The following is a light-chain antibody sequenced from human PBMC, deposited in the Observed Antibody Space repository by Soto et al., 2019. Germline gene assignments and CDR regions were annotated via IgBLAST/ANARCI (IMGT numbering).Light chain of an antibody. CDR3: QSYDTSLSGSWV. V-gene: IGLV1-40*01. J-gene: IGLJ3*02. CDR2: GTN. CDR1: SSNIGAHYE. Sequence: QSVLTQPPSVSGAPGQRVTIACTVTSSNIGAHYEVHWYQQLPGTAPRLLIHGTNNRPSGVPDRFSGSKSGAPASLTITGLQAEDEADYYCQSYDTSLSGSWVFGGGTKVTVL.